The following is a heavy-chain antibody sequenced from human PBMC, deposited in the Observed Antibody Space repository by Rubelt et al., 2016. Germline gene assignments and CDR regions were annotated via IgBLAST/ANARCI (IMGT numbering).Heavy chain of an antibody. CDR2: IRGSGGST. J-gene: IGHJ4*02. V-gene: IGHV3-23*01. CDR3: AGYGGYDRFDY. CDR1: GFAFSSYA. Sequence: GGLVQPGGSLRLSCAASGFAFSSYAMSWVRQAPGKGLEWVSAIRGSGGSTYYADSVKGRFTISRDNAKNSLYLQLNSLRAEDTAVYYCAGYGGYDRFDYWGQGTLVTVSS. D-gene: IGHD5-12*01.